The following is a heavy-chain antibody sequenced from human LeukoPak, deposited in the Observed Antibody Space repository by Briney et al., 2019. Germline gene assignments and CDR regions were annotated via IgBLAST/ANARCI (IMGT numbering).Heavy chain of an antibody. J-gene: IGHJ4*02. CDR2: IGSSSKYI. D-gene: IGHD2-21*02. CDR3: ARDYLYCGGDCFVDD. Sequence: GGSLRLSCAASGFTFSSYSMNWVRQAPGKGLEWVSSIGSSSKYIYDADSVKGRFTVSRDNAKNSLYLQMNSLRAEDTAVYYCARDYLYCGGDCFVDDWGQGTLVTVSS. V-gene: IGHV3-21*01. CDR1: GFTFSSYS.